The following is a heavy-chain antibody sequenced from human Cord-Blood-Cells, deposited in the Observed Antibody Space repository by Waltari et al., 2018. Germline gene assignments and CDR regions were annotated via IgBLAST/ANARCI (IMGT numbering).Heavy chain of an antibody. D-gene: IGHD6-13*01. J-gene: IGHJ4*02. V-gene: IGHV1-2*02. CDR3: ARGAAAAGSNYYYFDY. CDR1: GYTFTGYY. CDR2: INPNSGGT. Sequence: QVQLVQSGAEVKKPGASVKVSCKASGYTFTGYYMPWVRQAPGHGREWMGWINPNSGGTNYAQKFQGRVTMTRDTSISTAYMELSRLRSDDTAVYYCARGAAAAGSNYYYFDYWGQGTLVTVSS.